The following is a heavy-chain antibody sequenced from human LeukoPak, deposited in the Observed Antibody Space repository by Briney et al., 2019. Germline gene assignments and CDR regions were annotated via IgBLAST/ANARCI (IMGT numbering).Heavy chain of an antibody. V-gene: IGHV1-18*01. Sequence: GASVNVSCKASVYTFTSYGISWVRQAPGQGLEWMGWISAYNGNTNYAQKLQGRVTMTTDTSTSTAYMELRSLRSDDTAVYYCARASIVVVPAASLNWFDPWGQGTLVTVSS. CDR1: VYTFTSYG. CDR3: ARASIVVVPAASLNWFDP. J-gene: IGHJ5*02. CDR2: ISAYNGNT. D-gene: IGHD2-2*01.